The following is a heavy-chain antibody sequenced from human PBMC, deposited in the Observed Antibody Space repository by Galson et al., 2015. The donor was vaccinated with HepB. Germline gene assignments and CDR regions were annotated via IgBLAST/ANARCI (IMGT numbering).Heavy chain of an antibody. CDR3: AKMSVGCFDY. J-gene: IGHJ4*02. Sequence: SGAEVKKPGESLKISCKGSGYIFSNYWIVWVRQMPGKGLEFMGLIYPGDSDTKYSPSFQGQVTISADKSTSTAYLQWSSLKASDTAMYYCAKMSVGCFDYWGQGTLVTVAS. V-gene: IGHV5-51*01. CDR2: IYPGDSDT. D-gene: IGHD1-26*01. CDR1: GYIFSNYW.